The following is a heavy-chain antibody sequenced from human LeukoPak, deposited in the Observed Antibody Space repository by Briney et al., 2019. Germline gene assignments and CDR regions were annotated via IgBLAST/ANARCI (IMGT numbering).Heavy chain of an antibody. V-gene: IGHV5-10-1*01. CDR2: IDPSDSYT. CDR3: ARVYCSSTSCYGGYYGMDV. CDR1: GYSFTSYW. D-gene: IGHD2-2*01. J-gene: IGHJ6*02. Sequence: GESLKISCKGSGYSFTSYWISWVRQMPGKGLEWMGRIDPSDSYTNYSPSFQGHVTISADKSISTAYLQWSSLKASDTAMYYCARVYCSSTSCYGGYYGMDVWGQGTTVTVSS.